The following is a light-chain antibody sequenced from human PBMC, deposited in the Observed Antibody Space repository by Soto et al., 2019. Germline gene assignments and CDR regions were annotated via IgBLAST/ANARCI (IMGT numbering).Light chain of an antibody. V-gene: IGKV1-39*01. Sequence: DIQMTQSQSSLSASVGDRVSLSCRASRGIINYLNWYQQKPGKAPKLLIYAASSLQSGVPSRFSGSGSGTHFTLIISSLQPEDFASYYCQQIYGIPFTFGPWTKVHIK. CDR2: AAS. CDR1: RGIINY. CDR3: QQIYGIPFT. J-gene: IGKJ3*01.